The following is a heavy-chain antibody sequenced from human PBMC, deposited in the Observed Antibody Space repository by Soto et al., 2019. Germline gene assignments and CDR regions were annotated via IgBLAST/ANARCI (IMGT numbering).Heavy chain of an antibody. CDR1: GFTFSIYA. Sequence: GGSLRLSCSASGFTFSIYAMHWVRQAPGKGLEYVSSISTNGGSTHYADSVKGRFTISRDNSKNTLYLQMNSLRIEDTAVYYCARELERVFDYWGQGTLVTVSS. CDR2: ISTNGGST. CDR3: ARELERVFDY. D-gene: IGHD1-1*01. V-gene: IGHV3-64*04. J-gene: IGHJ4*02.